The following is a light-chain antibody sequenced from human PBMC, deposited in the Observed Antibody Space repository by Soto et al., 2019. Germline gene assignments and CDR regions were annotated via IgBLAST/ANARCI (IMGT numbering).Light chain of an antibody. Sequence: DIQLTQSPSFLSASVGDRVTITCRASQAIDSYLAWYQQKPGKAPKLLIYLASTLQSGVPSRFSGSGSGTEFTLTISSLQPEDFATYYCQQFNIYPITFGQGTRLEI. CDR2: LAS. CDR3: QQFNIYPIT. CDR1: QAIDSY. J-gene: IGKJ5*01. V-gene: IGKV1-9*01.